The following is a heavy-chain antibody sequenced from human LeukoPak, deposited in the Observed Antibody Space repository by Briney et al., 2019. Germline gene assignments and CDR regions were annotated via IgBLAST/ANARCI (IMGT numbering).Heavy chain of an antibody. Sequence: PSETLSLTCTVSGGSISSGSYYWGWIRQPPGKGLEWIGSIYYSGSTYYNPSLKSRVTISVDTSKNQFSLKLSSVTAADTAVYYCAREVVVVPAAKYRWFDPWGQGTLVTVSS. J-gene: IGHJ5*02. CDR3: AREVVVVPAAKYRWFDP. D-gene: IGHD2-2*01. CDR2: IYYSGST. CDR1: GGSISSGSYY. V-gene: IGHV4-39*02.